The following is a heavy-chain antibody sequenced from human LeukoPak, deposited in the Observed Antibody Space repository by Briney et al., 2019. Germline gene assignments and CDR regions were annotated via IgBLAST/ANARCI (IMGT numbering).Heavy chain of an antibody. CDR3: AREHYYYGLDV. V-gene: IGHV4-59*01. J-gene: IGHJ6*02. Sequence: PSETLSLTCTVSGGSISSYYWSWIRQSPGKGLEWIGYIYYSGSTNYNPSLKSRVTISVDTSKKHFSLRLSSVIAADTAVYYCAREHYYYGLDVWGQGTTVTVSS. CDR2: IYYSGST. CDR1: GGSISSYY.